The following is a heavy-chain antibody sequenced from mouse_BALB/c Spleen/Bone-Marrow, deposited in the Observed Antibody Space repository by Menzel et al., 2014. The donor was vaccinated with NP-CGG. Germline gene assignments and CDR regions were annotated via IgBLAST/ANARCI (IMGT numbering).Heavy chain of an antibody. D-gene: IGHD1-2*01. J-gene: IGHJ4*01. CDR2: INPESSTI. CDR3: ARHYYYGYVGY. Sequence: EVKLMESGGGLVQPGGSLKLSCAVSGCDFRGYWMSWVRQAPGRGLEWIGEINPESSTINYTPSLKDKFSISRDNAKNTLYLQMSKVRSEDTALYYCARHYYYGYVGYWGQGTSVTVSS. V-gene: IGHV4-1*02. CDR1: GCDFRGYW.